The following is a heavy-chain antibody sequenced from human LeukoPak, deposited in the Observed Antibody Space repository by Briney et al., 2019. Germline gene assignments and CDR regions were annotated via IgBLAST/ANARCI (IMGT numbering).Heavy chain of an antibody. CDR1: GGSISSYY. CDR2: IYYSGST. D-gene: IGHD3-22*01. CDR3: ARGTNYYDSSGYIGDFSDY. V-gene: IGHV4-59*01. Sequence: SETLSLTCTVSGGSISSYYWSWIRQPPGKGLEWIGYIYYSGSTNYNPSLKSRVTISVDTSKNQFSPKLSSVTAADTAVYYCARGTNYYDSSGYIGDFSDYWGQGTLVTVSS. J-gene: IGHJ4*02.